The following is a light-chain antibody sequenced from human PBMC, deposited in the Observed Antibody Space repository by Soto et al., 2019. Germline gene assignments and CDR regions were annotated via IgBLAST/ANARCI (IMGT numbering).Light chain of an antibody. CDR3: QQYNNGPPAT. J-gene: IGKJ1*01. CDR2: RAY. V-gene: IGKV3-15*01. Sequence: VMTQSPATLSLSPGDSVTLSCRASQSVSSKLAWYQQKPGQAPRLLIYRAYTRATDIPARFSGSGSGTEFTLTISSLQSEDFALYYCQQYNNGPPATFGQGTKVDIK. CDR1: QSVSSK.